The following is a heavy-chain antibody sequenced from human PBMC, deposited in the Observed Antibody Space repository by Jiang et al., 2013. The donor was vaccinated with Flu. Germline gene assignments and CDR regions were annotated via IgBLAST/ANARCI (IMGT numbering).Heavy chain of an antibody. V-gene: IGHV4-59*01. CDR3: ARGTNSRDYYYGMDV. CDR1: GGSISSYY. CDR2: IYYSGST. D-gene: IGHD6-13*01. J-gene: IGHJ6*04. Sequence: GPGLVKPSETLSLTCTVSGGSISSYYWSWIRQPPGKGLEWIGYIYYSGSTNYNPSLKSRVTISVDTSKNQFSLKLSSVTAADTAVYYCARGTNSRDYYYGMDVWGKGTTVTVSS.